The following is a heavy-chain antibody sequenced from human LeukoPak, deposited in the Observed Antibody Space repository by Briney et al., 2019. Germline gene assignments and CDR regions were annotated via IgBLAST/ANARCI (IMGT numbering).Heavy chain of an antibody. CDR2: IGTSGNTI. CDR3: ARDQWLDY. Sequence: GGSLRLSCAASGVTFSGYIMNWVRQAPGQGLEWVSFIGTSGNTIYYADSVKGRFTVSRDNAKNSLYLQMNSLRAEDTAVYYCARDQWLDYWGRGTLVTVSS. D-gene: IGHD6-19*01. CDR1: GVTFSGYI. J-gene: IGHJ4*02. V-gene: IGHV3-48*01.